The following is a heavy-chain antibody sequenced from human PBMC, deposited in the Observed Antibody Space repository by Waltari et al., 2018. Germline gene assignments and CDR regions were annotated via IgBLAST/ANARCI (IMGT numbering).Heavy chain of an antibody. Sequence: QVQLVESGGGMVQPGAPLRLSCDTSGFPPINFQLDWVRPAPGKGLGWVAGMYFSGRTFYADSVKGRFTMSRDNSRTRMYLQMNSLRVDDTAVYYCARDPGGSHHGLDVWGQGTTVIVSS. J-gene: IGHJ6*02. V-gene: IGHV3-33*01. CDR3: ARDPGGSHHGLDV. CDR1: GFPPINFQ. CDR2: MYFSGRT. D-gene: IGHD3-10*01.